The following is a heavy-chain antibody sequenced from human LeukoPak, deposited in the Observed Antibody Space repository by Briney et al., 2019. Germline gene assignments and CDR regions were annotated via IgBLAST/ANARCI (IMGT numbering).Heavy chain of an antibody. Sequence: SETLSLTCTVSGGSISSYDWSWIRQPPGTGLEWIGNIFYSGSPNYNPSLKSRVTTSFDTSKNQFSLKLSFVTAADTAVYYCARVGHLPAAGTYDYGGQGTRVPVSS. CDR3: ARVGHLPAAGTYDY. D-gene: IGHD6-13*01. J-gene: IGHJ4*02. CDR2: IFYSGSP. CDR1: GGSISSYD. V-gene: IGHV4-59*08.